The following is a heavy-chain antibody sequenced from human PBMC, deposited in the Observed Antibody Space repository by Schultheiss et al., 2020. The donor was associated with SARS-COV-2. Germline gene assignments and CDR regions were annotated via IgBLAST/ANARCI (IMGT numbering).Heavy chain of an antibody. CDR1: GGSVSSGSYY. V-gene: IGHV4-61*01. CDR2: IYYSGST. CDR3: ARVQTEGGGDYYFDY. D-gene: IGHD4-17*01. J-gene: IGHJ4*02. Sequence: SETLSLTCTVSGGSVSSGSYYWSWIRQPPGKGLEWIGYIYYSGSTNYNPSLKSRVTISVDTSKNQFSLKLSSVTAADTAVYYCARVQTEGGGDYYFDYWGQGTLVTVSS.